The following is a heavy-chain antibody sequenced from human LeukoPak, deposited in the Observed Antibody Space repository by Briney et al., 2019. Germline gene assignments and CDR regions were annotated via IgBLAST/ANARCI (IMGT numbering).Heavy chain of an antibody. CDR3: AKSARLWNGVFDY. CDR1: GFTFSSYG. J-gene: IGHJ4*02. CDR2: ISYDGSNK. D-gene: IGHD1-1*01. Sequence: SGRSLRLSCAASGFTFSSYGMHWVRQAPGKGLEWVAVISYDGSNKYYADSVKGRFTISRDNSKNTLYLQMNSLRAEDTAVYYCAKSARLWNGVFDYWGQGTLVTVSS. V-gene: IGHV3-30*18.